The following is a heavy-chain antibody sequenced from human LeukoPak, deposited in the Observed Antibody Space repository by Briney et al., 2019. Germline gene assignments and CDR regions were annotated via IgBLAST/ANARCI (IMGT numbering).Heavy chain of an antibody. D-gene: IGHD3-16*01. J-gene: IGHJ3*02. V-gene: IGHV3-66*01. CDR2: IYSGGST. Sequence: GGSLRLSCAASGLTVSSNYMSWVRQAPGKGLEWVSLIYSGGSTHDAESVKGRFTISRDESKNTLYLQMNSLRGEDTAVYYCARYSYSNIRSAFDIWGRGTMVTVSS. CDR3: ARYSYSNIRSAFDI. CDR1: GLTVSSNY.